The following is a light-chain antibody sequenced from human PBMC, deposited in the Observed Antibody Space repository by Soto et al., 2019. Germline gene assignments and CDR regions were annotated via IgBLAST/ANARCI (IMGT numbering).Light chain of an antibody. V-gene: IGKV3-15*01. J-gene: IGKJ1*01. CDR3: QQRSKMPLT. CDR1: QSVATN. Sequence: EIVMTQSPATLSVSPRERATLSCRASQSVATNLAWYQQKPGQAPRLLIYGASTRATGIPARFSGSGSGTDFTLTISSLEPEDFAIYYCQQRSKMPLTFGHGTKVDIK. CDR2: GAS.